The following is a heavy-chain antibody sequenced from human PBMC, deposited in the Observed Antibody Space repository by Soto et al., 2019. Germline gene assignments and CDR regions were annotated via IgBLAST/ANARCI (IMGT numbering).Heavy chain of an antibody. D-gene: IGHD6-13*01. V-gene: IGHV3-48*04. CDR2: ISSSSSTI. CDR1: GFTFSSYS. CDR3: AGGIAAAGAFDI. J-gene: IGHJ3*02. Sequence: GGSLRLSCAASGFTFSSYSMNWVRQAPGKGLEWVSYISSSSSTIYYADSVKGRFTISRYNAKNSLYLQMNSLRAEDTAVYYCAGGIAAAGAFDIWGQGTMVTVSS.